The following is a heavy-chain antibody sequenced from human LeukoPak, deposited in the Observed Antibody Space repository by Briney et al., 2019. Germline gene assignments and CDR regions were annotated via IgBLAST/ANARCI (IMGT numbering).Heavy chain of an antibody. CDR3: ARDVYYGSGSQTVDY. CDR2: IKQEGREK. J-gene: IGHJ4*02. Sequence: GGCLRLSCASSVFTFRSYCMSWVRQAPGKGLEGGANIKQEGREKYYVDAVKGRFTISRDNAKNSLYVQIDSLRAEDTGVYYCARDVYYGSGSQTVDYWGQGTLVTVSS. D-gene: IGHD3-10*01. CDR1: VFTFRSYC. V-gene: IGHV3-7*01.